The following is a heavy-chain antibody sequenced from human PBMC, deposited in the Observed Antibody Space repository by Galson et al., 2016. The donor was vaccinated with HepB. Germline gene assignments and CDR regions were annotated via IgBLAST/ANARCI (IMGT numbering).Heavy chain of an antibody. CDR1: GFTFSSYW. D-gene: IGHD6-6*01. Sequence: SLRLSCAASGFTFSSYWMSWVRQAPGKGLEWVANIQQDGSEKYYLDSVKGRFTISRDNAKKSMYLQMISLRVEDTAVYYCARGLEYNISSGYYYYGMDVWGQGTTVTVSS. CDR3: ARGLEYNISSGYYYYGMDV. CDR2: IQQDGSEK. V-gene: IGHV3-7*03. J-gene: IGHJ6*02.